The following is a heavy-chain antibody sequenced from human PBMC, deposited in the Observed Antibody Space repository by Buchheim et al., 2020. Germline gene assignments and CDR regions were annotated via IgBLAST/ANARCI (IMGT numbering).Heavy chain of an antibody. D-gene: IGHD5-24*01. V-gene: IGHV3-30*04. Sequence: QVQLVESGGGVVQPGRSLRLSCAASGFTFSSYAMHWVRQAPGKGLEWVAVISYDGSNKYYADSVKGRFTISRDKSKNTLYLQMNSLRAEDTAVYYCARGVQRWLQLSGHIDYWGQGTL. CDR2: ISYDGSNK. J-gene: IGHJ4*02. CDR3: ARGVQRWLQLSGHIDY. CDR1: GFTFSSYA.